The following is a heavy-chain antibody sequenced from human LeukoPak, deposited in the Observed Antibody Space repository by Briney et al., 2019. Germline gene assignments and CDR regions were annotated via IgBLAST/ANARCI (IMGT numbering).Heavy chain of an antibody. D-gene: IGHD3-22*01. J-gene: IGHJ4*02. CDR1: GFTFSHYG. V-gene: IGHV3-30*02. Sequence: GGSLRLSCAASGFTFSHYGMHWVRQAPGKGLEWVAFIGHDGSYKQHGDSVKGRFAVSRDNPTNTLYLQMNSLRAEDTAVYYCVRLRRNSDRSGYYYFYNYWGQGIQVTVSS. CDR2: IGHDGSYK. CDR3: VRLRRNSDRSGYYYFYNY.